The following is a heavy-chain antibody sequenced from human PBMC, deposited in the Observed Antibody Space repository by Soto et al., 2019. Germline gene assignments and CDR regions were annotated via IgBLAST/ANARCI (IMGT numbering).Heavy chain of an antibody. CDR3: ARGIGDYYGMDV. V-gene: IGHV1-69*13. J-gene: IGHJ6*02. CDR2: IIPIFGTA. Sequence: ASVKVSCKASGGTFSSYAISWVRQAPGQGLEWMGGIIPIFGTANYAQKFQGRVTITADESTSTAYMELSSLRSEDTAVYYCARGIGDYYGMDVWGQGTTVTVSS. D-gene: IGHD6-13*01. CDR1: GGTFSSYA.